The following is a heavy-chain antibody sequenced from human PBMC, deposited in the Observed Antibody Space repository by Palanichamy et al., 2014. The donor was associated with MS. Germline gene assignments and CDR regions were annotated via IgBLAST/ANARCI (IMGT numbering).Heavy chain of an antibody. CDR1: GFTFSSYA. CDR3: ARRSGYCSGGSCYRGWFDP. Sequence: QVQLVESGGGVVQPGRSLRLSCAASGFTFSSYAMHWVRQAPGKGLEWVAVISYDGSNKYYADSVKGRFTTSRDNSKNTLYLQMNSLRAEDTAVYYCARRSGYCSGGSCYRGWFDPWGQGTLVTVSS. V-gene: IGHV3-30-3*01. CDR2: ISYDGSNK. J-gene: IGHJ5*02. D-gene: IGHD2-15*01.